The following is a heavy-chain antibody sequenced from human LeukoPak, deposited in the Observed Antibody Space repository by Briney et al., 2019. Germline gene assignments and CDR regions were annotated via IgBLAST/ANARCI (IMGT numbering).Heavy chain of an antibody. V-gene: IGHV3-43D*03. CDR2: ISWDGGSS. Sequence: GGSLRLSCAASGFTFDDYAMHWVRQAPGKGLEWVSLISWDGGSSYYADSVRGRFTISRDNSKNSLYLQMNSLRAEDTALYYCAKDSVAVTGTGNIDYWGQGTLVTVSS. D-gene: IGHD6-19*01. J-gene: IGHJ4*02. CDR3: AKDSVAVTGTGNIDY. CDR1: GFTFDDYA.